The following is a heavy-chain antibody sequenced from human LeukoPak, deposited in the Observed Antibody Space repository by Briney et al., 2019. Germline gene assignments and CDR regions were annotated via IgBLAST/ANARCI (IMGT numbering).Heavy chain of an antibody. D-gene: IGHD5-12*01. CDR1: GFTFSSYE. Sequence: GGSLRLSCAASGFTFSSYEMNWVRQAPGKGLEWVSYISSSGSTIYYADSVKGRFTISRDNAKNSLYLQMNSLRAEDTAVYYCARLTSGYDFINYYYYMDVWGKGTTVTISS. V-gene: IGHV3-48*03. CDR3: ARLTSGYDFINYYYYMDV. CDR2: ISSSGSTI. J-gene: IGHJ6*03.